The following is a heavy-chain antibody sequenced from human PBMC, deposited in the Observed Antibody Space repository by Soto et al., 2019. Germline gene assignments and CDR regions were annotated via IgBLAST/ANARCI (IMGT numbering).Heavy chain of an antibody. V-gene: IGHV1-69*13. CDR2: IIPFFRTA. CDR3: ARSHHSDSGEKYVYDF. Sequence: SVKLSCQASGCAFNPFGFSWFLQAPGQGLEWMGGIIPFFRTANYAQKFQDRVTITADESTSTVYMDLRSLRSEDTAKYYCARSHHSDSGEKYVYDFWGQGDLVTVS. CDR1: GCAFNPFG. J-gene: IGHJ4*02. D-gene: IGHD3-10*02.